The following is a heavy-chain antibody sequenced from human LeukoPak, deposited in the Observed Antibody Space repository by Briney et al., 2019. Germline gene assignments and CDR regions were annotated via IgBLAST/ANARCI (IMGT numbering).Heavy chain of an antibody. J-gene: IGHJ6*02. CDR2: ISSSRSYI. V-gene: IGHV3-21*01. CDR1: GFTFSSYS. D-gene: IGHD3-22*01. CDR3: ARDGYYYDSSGYYSINGMDV. Sequence: GGSLRLSCAASGFTFSSYSMNWVRQAPGKGLEWVSSISSSRSYIYYADSVKAPFTISRDTAKNSLYLQMNSLRAEDTAVYYCARDGYYYDSSGYYSINGMDVWGQGTTVTVSS.